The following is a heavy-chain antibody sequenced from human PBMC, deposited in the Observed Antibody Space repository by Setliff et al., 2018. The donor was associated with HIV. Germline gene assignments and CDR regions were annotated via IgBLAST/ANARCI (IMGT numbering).Heavy chain of an antibody. V-gene: IGHV4-59*12. CDR1: GGSISSYY. D-gene: IGHD3-3*01. J-gene: IGHJ5*02. CDR2: IYYSGST. CDR3: ARYVFGDVNWFDP. Sequence: PSETLSLTCTVSGGSISSYYWSWIRQPPGKGLEWIGFIYYSGSTNSNPSLKSRVTISVDTSKNQFSLKLSSVTAADTAVYYCARYVFGDVNWFDPWGQGTLVTVSS.